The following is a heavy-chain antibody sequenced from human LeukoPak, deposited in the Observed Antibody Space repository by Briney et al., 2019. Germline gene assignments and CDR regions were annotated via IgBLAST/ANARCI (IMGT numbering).Heavy chain of an antibody. Sequence: GGSLRLSCAASGLTFSSYAMSWVRQAPGKGLEWVSLISGSGDSSYYADCVKGRFTISRDNSKNTLYLQMNRLRAEDTAVYYCAKSPRGAVTGAYGMDVWGQGTTVTVSS. CDR1: GLTFSSYA. CDR2: ISGSGDSS. CDR3: AKSPRGAVTGAYGMDV. J-gene: IGHJ6*02. D-gene: IGHD6-19*01. V-gene: IGHV3-23*01.